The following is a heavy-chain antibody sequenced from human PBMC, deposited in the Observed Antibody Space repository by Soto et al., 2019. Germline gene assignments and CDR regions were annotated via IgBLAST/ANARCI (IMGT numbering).Heavy chain of an antibody. Sequence: SEILSLTCAVSGGSISSSNWWSWVRQPPGKGLEWIGEIYHSGSTNYNPSLKSRVTISVDKSKNQFSLKLSSVTAADTAVYYCASEASDNYYGMDVWGQWTTVIVSS. CDR3: ASEASDNYYGMDV. V-gene: IGHV4-4*02. CDR1: GGSISSSNW. D-gene: IGHD2-15*01. CDR2: IYHSGST. J-gene: IGHJ6*02.